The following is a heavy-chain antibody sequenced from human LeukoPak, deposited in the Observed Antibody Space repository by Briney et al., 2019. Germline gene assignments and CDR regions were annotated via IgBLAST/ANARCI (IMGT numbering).Heavy chain of an antibody. V-gene: IGHV3-7*01. CDR3: ARHGGSSSRRSPIDY. J-gene: IGHJ4*02. D-gene: IGHD6-6*01. CDR1: GFTFSDYW. CDR2: IKQDGSQR. Sequence: GGSLRLSCTASGFTFSDYWMTWVRQAPGKGPEWVANIKQDGSQRYYVDSVRGRFTISRDNAKNSLFLQMNGLRAEDTAVYYCARHGGSSSRRSPIDYWGQGTLVTVSS.